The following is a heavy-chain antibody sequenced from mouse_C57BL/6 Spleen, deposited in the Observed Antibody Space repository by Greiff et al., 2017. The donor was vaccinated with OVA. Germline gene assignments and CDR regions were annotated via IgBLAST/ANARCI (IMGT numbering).Heavy chain of an antibody. Sequence: QVQLQQPGAELVKPGASVKVSCKASGYTFTSYWMHWVKQRPGQGLEWIGRIHPSDSDTNYNQKFKGKATLTVDKSSSTAYMQLSSLTSEDSAVYYCAFPQDYDGWFAYWGQGTLVTVSA. J-gene: IGHJ3*01. CDR3: AFPQDYDGWFAY. CDR1: GYTFTSYW. CDR2: IHPSDSDT. V-gene: IGHV1-74*01. D-gene: IGHD2-4*01.